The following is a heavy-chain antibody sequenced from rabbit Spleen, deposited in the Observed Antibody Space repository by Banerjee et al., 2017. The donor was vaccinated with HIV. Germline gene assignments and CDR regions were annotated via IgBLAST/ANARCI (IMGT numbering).Heavy chain of an antibody. CDR2: INIVTGKS. Sequence: EQLEESGGGLVKPEGSLTLTCKASGIDFSNTYYMCWVRQAPGKGLEWIACINIVTGKSVYASWAKGRFMMSRTSSTTVTLQMTSLTAADTATYFCARDLVAVIGWNFNLWGPGTLVTVS. CDR3: ARDLVAVIGWNFNL. J-gene: IGHJ4*01. D-gene: IGHD1-1*01. V-gene: IGHV1S45*01. CDR1: GIDFSNTYY.